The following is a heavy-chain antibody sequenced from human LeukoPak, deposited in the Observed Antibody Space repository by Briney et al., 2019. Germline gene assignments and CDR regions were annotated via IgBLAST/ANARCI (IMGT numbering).Heavy chain of an antibody. CDR1: GFTFSSYG. CDR2: IRYDGSNK. J-gene: IGHJ4*02. CDR3: AKQGYCSSTSCSEVGYYFDY. V-gene: IGHV3-30*02. Sequence: PGGSLRLSCAASGFTFSSYGMHWVRQAPGKGLEWVAFIRYDGSNKYYSDSVKGRFTISRDNSKNTLYLQMKSLRAEEMAVYYCAKQGYCSSTSCSEVGYYFDYWGQGTLVTVSS. D-gene: IGHD2-2*01.